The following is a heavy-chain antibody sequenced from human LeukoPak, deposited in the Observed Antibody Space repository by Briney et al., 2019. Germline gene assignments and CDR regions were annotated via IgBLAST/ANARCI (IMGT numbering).Heavy chain of an antibody. V-gene: IGHV1-18*01. CDR3: ARAYYYDSSGYYYDGDY. D-gene: IGHD3-22*01. CDR1: GYTFTSYG. Sequence: ASVKVSCKASGYTFTSYGISWVRQAPGQGFEWMGWISAYNGNTNYAQKLQGRVTMTTDTSTSTAYMELRSLRSDDTAVYYCARAYYYDSSGYYYDGDYWGQGTLVTVSS. J-gene: IGHJ4*02. CDR2: ISAYNGNT.